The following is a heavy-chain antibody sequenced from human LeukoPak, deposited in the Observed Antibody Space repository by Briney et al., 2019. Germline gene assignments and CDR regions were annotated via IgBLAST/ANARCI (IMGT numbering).Heavy chain of an antibody. Sequence: SGGSLRLSCAASGFTFSSYGMHWVRQAPGKGLEWVAVISSDGSLKYYADSVLGRFTISRDNSKNTLDLQMNSLRAEDTAVYYCANLYGDHDVDYWGQGSLVTVSS. D-gene: IGHD4-17*01. CDR2: ISSDGSLK. V-gene: IGHV3-30*18. CDR3: ANLYGDHDVDY. CDR1: GFTFSSYG. J-gene: IGHJ4*02.